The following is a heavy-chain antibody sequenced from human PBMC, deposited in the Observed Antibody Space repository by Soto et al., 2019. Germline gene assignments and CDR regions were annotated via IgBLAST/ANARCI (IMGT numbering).Heavy chain of an antibody. CDR3: ARVPSSSYHYFDY. V-gene: IGHV3-66*01. Sequence: GGSLRLSCAASGFTVSSYYMSWVRQAPWKGLEWVSVIYSAGSADFADSVKGRFTISRDNSKNTLYLQMSSLRAEDTAVYYCARVPSSSYHYFDYWGQGTLVTVSS. J-gene: IGHJ4*02. D-gene: IGHD6-13*01. CDR1: GFTVSSYY. CDR2: IYSAGSA.